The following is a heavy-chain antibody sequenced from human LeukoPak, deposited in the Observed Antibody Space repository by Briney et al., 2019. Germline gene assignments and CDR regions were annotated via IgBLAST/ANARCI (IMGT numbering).Heavy chain of an antibody. Sequence: ASAKVSCKASGYTFTGYYMHWVRQAPGQGLEWMGWINPNSGGTNYAQKFQGRVTMTRDTSISTAYMELSRLRSDDTAVYYCARGGREYSYGYGWFDPWGQGTLVTVSS. CDR1: GYTFTGYY. CDR2: INPNSGGT. V-gene: IGHV1-2*02. J-gene: IGHJ5*02. CDR3: ARGGREYSYGYGWFDP. D-gene: IGHD5-18*01.